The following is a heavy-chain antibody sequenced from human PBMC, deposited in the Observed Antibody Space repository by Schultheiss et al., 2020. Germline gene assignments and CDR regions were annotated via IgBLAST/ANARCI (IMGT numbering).Heavy chain of an antibody. CDR3: ARGYSGPLDAFDI. CDR1: GFTFSSYE. V-gene: IGHV3-21*05. CDR2: ISSSSSYT. D-gene: IGHD5-12*01. J-gene: IGHJ3*02. Sequence: GGSLRLSCAASGFTFSSYEMKWVRQAPGKGLGWVSHISSSSSYTNYADSVKGRFTISRDNAKNSLYLQMNSLRAEDTAVYYCARGYSGPLDAFDIWGQGTMVTVSS.